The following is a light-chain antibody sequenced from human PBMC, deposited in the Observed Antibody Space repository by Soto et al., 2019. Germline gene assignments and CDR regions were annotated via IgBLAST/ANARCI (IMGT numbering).Light chain of an antibody. CDR3: CSYAGSNNFPYV. Sequence: QSALTQPPSASGSPGQSVTISCTGTSSDVGGYNYVSWYQQHPGKAPKPMIYEVSKRPSGVPDRFSGSKSGNTASLTVSGLQAEDEADYYCCSYAGSNNFPYVFGTGTKLTVL. CDR1: SSDVGGYNY. CDR2: EVS. V-gene: IGLV2-8*01. J-gene: IGLJ1*01.